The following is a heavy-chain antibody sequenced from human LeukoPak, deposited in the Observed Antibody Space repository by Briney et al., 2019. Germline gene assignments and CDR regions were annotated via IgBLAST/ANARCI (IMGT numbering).Heavy chain of an antibody. CDR3: ARDAYYYGSGSYWYFDL. Sequence: GGSLRLSCAASGFTFSSYAMHWVRQAPGKGLEWVAVISYDGSNKYYADSVNGRFTISRDNSKNTLYLQMNSLRAEDTAVYYCARDAYYYGSGSYWYFDLWGRGTLVTVSS. V-gene: IGHV3-30-3*01. D-gene: IGHD3-10*01. CDR2: ISYDGSNK. J-gene: IGHJ2*01. CDR1: GFTFSSYA.